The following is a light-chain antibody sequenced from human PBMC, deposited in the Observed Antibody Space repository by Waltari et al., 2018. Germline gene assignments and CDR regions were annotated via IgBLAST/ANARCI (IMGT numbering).Light chain of an antibody. CDR3: QSYDTSLSVV. Sequence: QSVLTQPPSVSGAPGQRVTISCTGSGSNIGAGYDVHWYQQLPRAAPKLLIYGSICRPFGCPARFFGSTSGTSASLAITGLQAGDEADYYCQSYDTSLSVVFGGGTKLTVL. CDR1: GSNIGAGYD. V-gene: IGLV1-40*01. J-gene: IGLJ3*02. CDR2: GSI.